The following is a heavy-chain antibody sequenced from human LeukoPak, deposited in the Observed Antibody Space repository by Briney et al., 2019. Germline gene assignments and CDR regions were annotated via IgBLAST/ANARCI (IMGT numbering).Heavy chain of an antibody. Sequence: PGGSLRLSCAASGFTFSNYGMHWVRQAPGKGLEWVAVIWYDGSHKYYADSVKGRFTISRDNSKNTLYLQMNSLRAEDTAVYYCAKEYGPSRYYYDSSGYSFFDYWGQGTLVTVSS. CDR1: GFTFSNYG. J-gene: IGHJ4*02. CDR2: IWYDGSHK. CDR3: AKEYGPSRYYYDSSGYSFFDY. V-gene: IGHV3-33*06. D-gene: IGHD3-22*01.